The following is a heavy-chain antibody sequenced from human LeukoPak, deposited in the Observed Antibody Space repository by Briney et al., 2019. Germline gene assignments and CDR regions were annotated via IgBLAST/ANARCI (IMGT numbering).Heavy chain of an antibody. D-gene: IGHD6-19*01. CDR1: GFTFSSYG. Sequence: AGGSLRLSCAASGFTFSSYGIHWVRQAPGKGLEWVAVISYDGNNEYYADSVKGRFAISRDNSKSTAYLQMNSLRGEDTAVYYCAKDRSTGWYAGFDCWGQGTLVTVSS. J-gene: IGHJ4*02. V-gene: IGHV3-30*18. CDR3: AKDRSTGWYAGFDC. CDR2: ISYDGNNE.